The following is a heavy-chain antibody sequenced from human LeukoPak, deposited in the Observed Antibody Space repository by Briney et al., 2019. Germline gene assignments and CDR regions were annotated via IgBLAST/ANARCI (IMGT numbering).Heavy chain of an antibody. CDR3: ARAGGSYYSDAFDI. Sequence: PSETLSLTCTVSGGSISSYYWSWIRQPPGKGLEWIGYIYYSGSTNYNPSLKSRVTISEDTSKNQFSLKLSSVTAADTAVYYCARAGGSYYSDAFDIWGQGTMVTVSS. D-gene: IGHD1-26*01. V-gene: IGHV4-59*01. CDR2: IYYSGST. J-gene: IGHJ3*02. CDR1: GGSISSYY.